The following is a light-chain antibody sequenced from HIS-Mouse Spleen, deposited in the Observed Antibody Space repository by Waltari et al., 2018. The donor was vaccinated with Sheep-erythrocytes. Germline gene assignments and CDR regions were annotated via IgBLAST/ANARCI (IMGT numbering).Light chain of an antibody. J-gene: IGLJ3*02. Sequence: QSALTQPASVSGSPGQSITISCTGTSSDVGSYHLVSWYQQHPGKAPKLMIYEGSKRRSGVSNRFSGSKAGNTASVTISGLQAEDEADYYCCSYAGSSTPWVFGGGTKLTVL. CDR2: EGS. V-gene: IGLV2-23*01. CDR3: CSYAGSSTPWV. CDR1: SSDVGSYHL.